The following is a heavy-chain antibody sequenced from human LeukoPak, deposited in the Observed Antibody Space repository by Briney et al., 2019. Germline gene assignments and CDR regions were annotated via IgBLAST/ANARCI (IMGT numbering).Heavy chain of an antibody. CDR3: AKVSQQLVFLGYFDY. D-gene: IGHD6-13*01. V-gene: IGHV3-23*01. J-gene: IGHJ4*02. CDR1: GFTFSSYS. CDR2: ISGGSSSV. Sequence: GGSLRLSCAASGFTFSSYSMTWVRQAPGKGLEWVSHISGGSSSVYYADSVKGRFTISRDNSKNTLYLQMNSLRAEDTAVYYCAKVSQQLVFLGYFDYWGQGTLVTVPS.